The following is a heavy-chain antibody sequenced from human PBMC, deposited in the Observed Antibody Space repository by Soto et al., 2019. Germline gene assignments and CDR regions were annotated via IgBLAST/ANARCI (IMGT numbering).Heavy chain of an antibody. J-gene: IGHJ4*02. D-gene: IGHD5-18*01. Sequence: PGESLKISSKGSGYSFVSYWIAWVRQMPGKGLEWMGSIYPRDSDTTYSPSIQGQVTISADKSSTTVYLQWNTLKASDTAMYYCAKTDGYEVEYWGQGTQVTVSS. CDR3: AKTDGYEVEY. CDR1: GYSFVSYW. V-gene: IGHV5-51*01. CDR2: IYPRDSDT.